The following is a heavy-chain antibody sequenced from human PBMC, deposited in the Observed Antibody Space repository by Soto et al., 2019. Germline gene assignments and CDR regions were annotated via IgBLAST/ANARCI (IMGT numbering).Heavy chain of an antibody. D-gene: IGHD3-10*01. CDR1: GFTFRTYA. J-gene: IGHJ4*02. CDR3: AKIPTGSGSSKFDY. Sequence: AGGSLRLSCAASGFTFRTYAMNWVRQAPGKGLEWISAISGSGSFTHYADSVRGRFTISRDNSQNQLYLQMNNLRGDDTAMYYCAKIPTGSGSSKFDYWGQGIQVTVSS. CDR2: ISGSGSFT. V-gene: IGHV3-23*01.